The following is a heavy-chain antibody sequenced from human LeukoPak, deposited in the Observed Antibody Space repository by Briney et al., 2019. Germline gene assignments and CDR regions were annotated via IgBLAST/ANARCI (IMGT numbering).Heavy chain of an antibody. CDR2: ISSSSSTI. Sequence: GGSLRLSCAASGFTFSSYSMNWVRQAPGKGLEWVSYISSSSSTIYYADSVKGRFTISRDNAKNSLYLQMNSLRAEDTAVYHCARGPITMVRGVIIKNWFDPWGQGTLVTVSS. V-gene: IGHV3-48*01. CDR1: GFTFSSYS. CDR3: ARGPITMVRGVIIKNWFDP. J-gene: IGHJ5*02. D-gene: IGHD3-10*01.